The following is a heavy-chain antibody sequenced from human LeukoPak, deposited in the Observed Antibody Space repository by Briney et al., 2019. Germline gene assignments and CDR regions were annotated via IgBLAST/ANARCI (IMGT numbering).Heavy chain of an antibody. V-gene: IGHV3-15*01. CDR3: TTDRGSGSYGPLDAFDI. Sequence: GGSLRLSCAASGFTFSNAWMSWVRQAPGRGLEWVGRIKSKTDGGTTDYAAPVKGRFTISRDDSKNTLYLQMNSLKTEDTAVYYCTTDRGSGSYGPLDAFDIWGQGTMVTVSS. J-gene: IGHJ3*02. CDR1: GFTFSNAW. D-gene: IGHD3-10*01. CDR2: IKSKTDGGTT.